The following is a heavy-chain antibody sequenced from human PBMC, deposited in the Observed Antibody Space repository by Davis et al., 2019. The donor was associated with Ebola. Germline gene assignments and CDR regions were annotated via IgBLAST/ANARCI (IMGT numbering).Heavy chain of an antibody. V-gene: IGHV3-23*01. CDR1: GFIFRSYV. Sequence: GESLITYCASSGFIFRSYVMSWVRQAPGKGLEWVSTLVTSADTYYADSVKGRFTISRDNSRNTLYLQMNGLRVEDTAIYYCAKDTSNIWFDIWGQGTMVTVSS. D-gene: IGHD1-26*01. J-gene: IGHJ3*02. CDR3: AKDTSNIWFDI. CDR2: LVTSADT.